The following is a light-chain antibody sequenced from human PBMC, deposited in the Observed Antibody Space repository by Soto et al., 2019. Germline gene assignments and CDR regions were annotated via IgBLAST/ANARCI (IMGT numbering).Light chain of an antibody. CDR3: QQYGSSPWT. V-gene: IGKV3-20*01. Sequence: EIVLTQSPGTLSLSPGERATLSCRASQSVSSTYLAWYQQKPGQAPRLLIYGTSSRATGIPDRFGGSVSGTDFTLTISRLEPEDFAVYYCQQYGSSPWTFGQGTKVEIK. J-gene: IGKJ1*01. CDR2: GTS. CDR1: QSVSSTY.